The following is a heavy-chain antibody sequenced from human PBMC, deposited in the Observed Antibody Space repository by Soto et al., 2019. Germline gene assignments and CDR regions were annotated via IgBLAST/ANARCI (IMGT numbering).Heavy chain of an antibody. J-gene: IGHJ6*02. Sequence: QEQLVQSGAEVKQPGASVKVSCKASGYTFTGYYIHWVRQAPGQGPVWMGWINPKSGDTKYAQKFQGWVTVTRDPSISTAYMELSRLRADDTAVYYCARSSGGYSYNGMDVWGQGTTVTVSS. CDR3: ARSSGGYSYNGMDV. D-gene: IGHD1-26*01. V-gene: IGHV1-2*04. CDR1: GYTFTGYY. CDR2: INPKSGDT.